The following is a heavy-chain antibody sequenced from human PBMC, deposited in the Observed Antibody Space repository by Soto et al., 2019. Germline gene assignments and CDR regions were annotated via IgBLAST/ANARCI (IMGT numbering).Heavy chain of an antibody. CDR1: GYTFTSYG. D-gene: IGHD7-27*01. CDR2: ISAYNGNT. Sequence: QVQLVQSGAEVKKPGASVKVSCKASGYTFTSYGISWVRQAPGQGLEWMGWISAYNGNTNYAQKLQGRVTRTKDTSTSTAYMELRSLRSDDTAVYYCARYGTMGNYYYDGMDVWGQGTTVTVSS. V-gene: IGHV1-18*01. CDR3: ARYGTMGNYYYDGMDV. J-gene: IGHJ6*02.